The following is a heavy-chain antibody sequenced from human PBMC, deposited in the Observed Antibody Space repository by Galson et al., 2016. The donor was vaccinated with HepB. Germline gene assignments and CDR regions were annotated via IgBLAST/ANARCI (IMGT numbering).Heavy chain of an antibody. CDR3: AKTLAGTASP. V-gene: IGHV4-39*01. J-gene: IGHJ5*02. CDR2: ISYTGAT. CDR1: GGSISFSTYY. D-gene: IGHD1-1*01. Sequence: SETLSLTCNVSGGSISFSTYYWGWIRQPPGKGLEWIGSISYTGATYFNPSLESRVTLSVDTSKNQFSLKVTSVTAADTAVYYCAKTLAGTASPWGQGTLVTVSS.